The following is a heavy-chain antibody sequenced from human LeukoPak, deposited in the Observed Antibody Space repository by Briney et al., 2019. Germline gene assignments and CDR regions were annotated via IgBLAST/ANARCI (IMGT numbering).Heavy chain of an antibody. V-gene: IGHV3-33*01. CDR3: ARGPSIEDYGDDGYYYYGMDV. CDR1: GFIFYTYG. J-gene: IGHJ6*02. Sequence: GGSLRLTCAASGFIFYTYGMNWVRQAPGKGLEWVAFIWYDGSSKYFADSVRGRFSISRDNSKYTLYLQMNSLRAEDTAVDYCARGPSIEDYGDDGYYYYGMDVWGQGTTVTVAS. D-gene: IGHD4-17*01. CDR2: IWYDGSSK.